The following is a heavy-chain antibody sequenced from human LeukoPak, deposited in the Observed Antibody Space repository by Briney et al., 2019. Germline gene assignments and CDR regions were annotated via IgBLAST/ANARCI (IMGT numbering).Heavy chain of an antibody. CDR1: GYTFTSYG. J-gene: IGHJ4*02. Sequence: GASVKVSCKASGYTFTSYGISWVRQAPGQGLEWMGWINTNTGNPTYAQGFTGRFVFSLDTSVSTAYLQISSLKAEDTAVYYCAREGCSSTSCHLTYYFDYWGQGTLVTVSS. V-gene: IGHV7-4-1*02. D-gene: IGHD2-2*01. CDR3: AREGCSSTSCHLTYYFDY. CDR2: INTNTGNP.